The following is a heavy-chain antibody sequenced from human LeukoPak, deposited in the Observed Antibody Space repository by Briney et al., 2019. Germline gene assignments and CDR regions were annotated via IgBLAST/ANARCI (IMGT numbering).Heavy chain of an antibody. CDR1: GFTFSSYG. V-gene: IGHV3-30*19. J-gene: IGHJ3*02. CDR2: ISYDGSNK. D-gene: IGHD6-13*01. Sequence: GGSLRLSCAASGFTFSSYGMHWVRQAPGKGLDWVAVISYDGSNKYYADSVKGRFTISRDNSKNTLYLQMNSLRVEDTAVYYCAKGSAAAGTIYTFDMWGQGTMVSVSS. CDR3: AKGSAAAGTIYTFDM.